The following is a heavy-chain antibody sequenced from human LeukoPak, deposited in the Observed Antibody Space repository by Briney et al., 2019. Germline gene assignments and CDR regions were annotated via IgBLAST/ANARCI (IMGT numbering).Heavy chain of an antibody. CDR2: IYPGDSDT. Sequence: GESLKISFKGSGYSFTSYWIGWVRQMSGKGPEWMGIIYPGDSDTTYRPSFQGQVTISADRSISTAYLQWSSLKASDSAMYYCARHVPHGSFFYFDLWGQGTLVTVSS. D-gene: IGHD1-26*01. CDR3: ARHVPHGSFFYFDL. J-gene: IGHJ4*02. CDR1: GYSFTSYW. V-gene: IGHV5-51*01.